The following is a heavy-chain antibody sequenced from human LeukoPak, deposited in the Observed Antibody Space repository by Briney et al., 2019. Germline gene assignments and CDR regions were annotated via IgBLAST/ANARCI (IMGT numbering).Heavy chain of an antibody. V-gene: IGHV3-23*01. J-gene: IGHJ4*02. CDR3: AKETYSSGWYPYFDY. D-gene: IGHD6-19*01. Sequence: GGSLRLSCAASGFTFSSYAMSWVRQAPGKGLEWVSGISGSGGSTYCADSVKGRFTISRDNSKNTLLLQMNSLRAEDTAVYYCAKETYSSGWYPYFDYWGQGTLVTVSS. CDR1: GFTFSSYA. CDR2: ISGSGGST.